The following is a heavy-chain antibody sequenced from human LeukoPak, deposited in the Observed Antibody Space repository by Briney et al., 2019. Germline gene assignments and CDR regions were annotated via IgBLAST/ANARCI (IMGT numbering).Heavy chain of an antibody. J-gene: IGHJ4*02. V-gene: IGHV3-23*01. D-gene: IGHD1-7*01. Sequence: GGCLRLGCAASGFTFSSYAMGSVRQAPGKGLGWFAAISGSGGSTYYAESGKTLFTISGNNSRNTQYLKMNSQRAEYTAVYYCAKDINWNYGFDYWGQGTLVTVSS. CDR2: ISGSGGST. CDR1: GFTFSSYA. CDR3: AKDINWNYGFDY.